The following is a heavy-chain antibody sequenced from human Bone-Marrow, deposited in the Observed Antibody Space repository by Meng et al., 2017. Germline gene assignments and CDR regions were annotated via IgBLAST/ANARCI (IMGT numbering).Heavy chain of an antibody. J-gene: IGHJ5*02. Sequence: GESLKISCAASGFTFSSYEMNWVRQAPGKGLEWLSYNSSSGNTIYYADSVKGRFTISRDNSKKSLSLQMNSLRAEDTAICYCARAGRIETAGRGDWFVPWGQGTLVTVSS. V-gene: IGHV3-48*03. CDR2: NSSSGNTI. CDR3: ARAGRIETAGRGDWFVP. CDR1: GFTFSSYE. D-gene: IGHD1-1*01.